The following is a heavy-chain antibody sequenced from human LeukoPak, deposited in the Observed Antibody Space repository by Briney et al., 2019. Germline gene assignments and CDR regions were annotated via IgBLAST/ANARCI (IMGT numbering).Heavy chain of an antibody. V-gene: IGHV1-18*01. Sequence: SVKVSFNASGSTCTICGNSWVRHPHGQGHEWMGWISTYNGNTNYAQKLQGRVTMTTDTSTRTAYMELRSLRSDDTAVYYCAGGQLRFLEWLLFPSHGMDVWGQGTTVTVSS. J-gene: IGHJ6*02. CDR3: AGGQLRFLEWLLFPSHGMDV. CDR2: ISTYNGNT. CDR1: GSTCTICG. D-gene: IGHD3-3*01.